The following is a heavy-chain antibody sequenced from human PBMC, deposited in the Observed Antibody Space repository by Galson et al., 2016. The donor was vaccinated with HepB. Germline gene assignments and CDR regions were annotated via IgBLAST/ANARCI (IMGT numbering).Heavy chain of an antibody. D-gene: IGHD5-18*01. Sequence: SLRLSCAASGFTFSTYSMNWVRQAPGKGLEWVSYISSRRSTVYYAHSLKGRFTISRDNAKNPLYLQMNSLRDEDTAVFYCARDGGRGYTYGYFDYWGRGTLVTVSS. V-gene: IGHV3-48*02. J-gene: IGHJ4*02. CDR1: GFTFSTYS. CDR3: ARDGGRGYTYGYFDY. CDR2: ISSRRSTV.